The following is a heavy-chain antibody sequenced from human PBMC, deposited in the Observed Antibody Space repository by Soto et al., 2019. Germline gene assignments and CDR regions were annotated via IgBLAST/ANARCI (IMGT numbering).Heavy chain of an antibody. CDR3: ARAGGVGYSSGFDY. J-gene: IGHJ4*02. CDR1: GFTFDDYG. V-gene: IGHV3-20*01. D-gene: IGHD2-8*02. CDR2: INWNGGST. Sequence: EVQLVESGGGVVRPGGSLRLSCAASGFTFDDYGMSWVRQAPGKGLEWVSGINWNGGSTGYADSVKGRFTISRDNAKNSVCLQMNSLSAEDSVLYHWARAGGVGYSSGFDYLGQGTLVNVSS.